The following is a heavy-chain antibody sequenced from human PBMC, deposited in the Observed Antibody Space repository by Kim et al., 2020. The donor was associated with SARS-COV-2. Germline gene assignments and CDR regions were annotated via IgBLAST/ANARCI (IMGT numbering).Heavy chain of an antibody. Sequence: SETLSLTCTVSGGSISSSSYYWGWIRQPPGKGLEWIGSIYYSGSTYYNPSLKSRVTISVDTSKNQFSLKLSSVTAADTAVYYCARHSRIVVVPAAILAWGERTLVTVSS. CDR3: ARHSRIVVVPAAILA. CDR1: GGSISSSSYY. J-gene: IGHJ4*02. CDR2: IYYSGST. D-gene: IGHD2-2*01. V-gene: IGHV4-39*01.